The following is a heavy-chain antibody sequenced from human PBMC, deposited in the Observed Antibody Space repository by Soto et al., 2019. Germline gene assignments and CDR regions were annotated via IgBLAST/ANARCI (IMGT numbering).Heavy chain of an antibody. CDR2: IYYSGST. Sequence: QVQLQESGPGLVKPSQTLSLTCTVSGGSISSGGYYWSWIRQHPGKGLEWIGYIYYSGSTYYNPSLKSRGTISXXTXKXXLALKRSSVTAADTAVYYCARDVRDPLRAESGMDVWGQGTTVTVSS. CDR3: ARDVRDPLRAESGMDV. V-gene: IGHV4-31*03. CDR1: GGSISSGGYY. J-gene: IGHJ6*02.